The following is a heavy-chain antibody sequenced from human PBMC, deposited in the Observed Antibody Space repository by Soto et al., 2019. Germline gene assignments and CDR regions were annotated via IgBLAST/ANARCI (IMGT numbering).Heavy chain of an antibody. CDR1: GGSFSGYY. V-gene: IGHV4-34*01. J-gene: IGHJ4*02. Sequence: SETLSLTCAVYGGSFSGYYWSWIRQPPGKGLEWIGEINHSGSTNYNPSLKSRVTISIDTSKNQFSLKLSSVTATDTAVYYCARQRTTVVTQAYFDHWGQGALVTVSS. CDR3: ARQRTTVVTQAYFDH. CDR2: INHSGST. D-gene: IGHD2-21*02.